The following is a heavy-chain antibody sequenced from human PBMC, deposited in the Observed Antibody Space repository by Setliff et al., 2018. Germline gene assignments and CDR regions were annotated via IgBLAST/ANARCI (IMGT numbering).Heavy chain of an antibody. D-gene: IGHD3-22*01. Sequence: SETLSLTCTVSGGSINSGDYFWSWFRRLPGKGLEWIGYIYYTGSTHYNPSLKSRLTMSVDTSKNQFSLNLKSVTAADTAVYFCARDGSYYDRGGNRTWFFDLWGRGTLVTVSS. J-gene: IGHJ2*01. CDR3: ARDGSYYDRGGNRTWFFDL. V-gene: IGHV4-31*03. CDR1: GGSINSGDYF. CDR2: IYYTGST.